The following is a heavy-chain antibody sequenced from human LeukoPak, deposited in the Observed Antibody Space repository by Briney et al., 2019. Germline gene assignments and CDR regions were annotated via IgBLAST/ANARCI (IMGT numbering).Heavy chain of an antibody. D-gene: IGHD2-8*01. J-gene: IGHJ6*04. Sequence: SETLSLTCTVSGGSISSGGYYWSWIRQHPGKGLEWIGYIYYSGSTYYNPSLKSRVTISVDTSKNQFSLKLSSVTAADTAVYYCARDRLLHADYYYGMDVWGKGTTVTVSS. CDR2: IYYSGST. CDR3: ARDRLLHADYYYGMDV. CDR1: GGSISSGGYY. V-gene: IGHV4-31*03.